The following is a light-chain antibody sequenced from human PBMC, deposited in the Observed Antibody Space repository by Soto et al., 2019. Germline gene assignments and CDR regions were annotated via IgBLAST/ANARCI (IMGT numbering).Light chain of an antibody. V-gene: IGKV1-39*01. J-gene: IGKJ1*01. CDR3: QQSYSTPGT. CDR1: HDISTY. CDR2: EAS. Sequence: DIPLTQSPSLLSASVGDRVTITCRASHDISTYLAWYQQKPGKAPKLMIYEASTLQSGVPSRFSGSGSGTDFTLTISSLQPEDFATYYCQQSYSTPGTFGQGTKVDIK.